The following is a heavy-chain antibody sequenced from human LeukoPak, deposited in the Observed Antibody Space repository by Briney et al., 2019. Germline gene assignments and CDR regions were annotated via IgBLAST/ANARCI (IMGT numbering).Heavy chain of an antibody. CDR1: GFTFSRYD. CDR3: AKEDTLTTVYFDY. J-gene: IGHJ4*02. Sequence: GGSLRLSCAASGFTFSRYDMSWVRQAPGKGLEWVSAITDSGGSTYYADSVRGRFTISRDDSKNTLYLLMNSLRAEDTAVYYCAKEDTLTTVYFDYWGQGTPVTVCS. CDR2: ITDSGGST. D-gene: IGHD4-17*01. V-gene: IGHV3-23*01.